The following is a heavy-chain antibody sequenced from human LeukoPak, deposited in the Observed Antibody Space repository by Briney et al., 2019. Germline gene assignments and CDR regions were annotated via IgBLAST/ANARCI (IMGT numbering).Heavy chain of an antibody. Sequence: ASVKVSCKASGYTFTSYYMHWVRQAPGQGLEWMGIINPSHGSTSYAQKFQGRVTMTKDTSTSTVYMELSSLRSEDTAVYYCARVIAAGEWFDNWGQGTLVTVSS. V-gene: IGHV1-46*01. CDR2: INPSHGST. CDR1: GYTFTSYY. J-gene: IGHJ4*02. CDR3: ARVIAAGEWFDN. D-gene: IGHD2-15*01.